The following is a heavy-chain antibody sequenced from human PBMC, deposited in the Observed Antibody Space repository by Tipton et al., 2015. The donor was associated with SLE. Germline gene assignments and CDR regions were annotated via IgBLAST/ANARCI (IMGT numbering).Heavy chain of an antibody. CDR3: ARGIYSNNGWDYYYYYMDI. D-gene: IGHD4-11*01. CDR1: GGAVIHNY. V-gene: IGHV4-4*09. CDR2: IHSSGTT. Sequence: TLSLTCSVSGGAVIHNYWSWIRQPPGKGLEWIGYIHSSGTTKYNSSLKSRVTISVDTSKNQFSLKLSSVTAADTAVYYCARGIYSNNGWDYYYYYMDIWGKGTTVTVSS. J-gene: IGHJ6*03.